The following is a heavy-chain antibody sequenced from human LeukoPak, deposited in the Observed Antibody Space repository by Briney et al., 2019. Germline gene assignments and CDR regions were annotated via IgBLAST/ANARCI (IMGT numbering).Heavy chain of an antibody. V-gene: IGHV1-24*01. CDR2: FDPEDGET. CDR3: ARDEPRGEWLFGSGYYGMDV. CDR1: GYTLTELS. J-gene: IGHJ6*02. D-gene: IGHD3-3*01. Sequence: ASVKVSCKVSGYTLTELSMHWVRQAPGKGLEWMGGFDPEDGETIYAQKFQGRVTMTEDTSTDTAYMELSSLRSEDTAVYYCARDEPRGEWLFGSGYYGMDVWGQGTTVTVSS.